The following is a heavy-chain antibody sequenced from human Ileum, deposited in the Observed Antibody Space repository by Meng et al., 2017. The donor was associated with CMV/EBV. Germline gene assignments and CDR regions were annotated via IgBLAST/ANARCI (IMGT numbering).Heavy chain of an antibody. CDR1: GYTFTSSF. CDR3: ARGLVVVTAPGDS. J-gene: IGHJ4*02. D-gene: IGHD2-21*01. Sequence: KASGYTFTSSFIPWVRRAPGQGLRWMGHINANNGKTRFAQKFQGRVTMTKDTSINTVYMELNNWRSDDAAVYYCARGLVVVTAPGDSWGQGTLVTVSS. CDR2: INANNGKT. V-gene: IGHV1-2*06.